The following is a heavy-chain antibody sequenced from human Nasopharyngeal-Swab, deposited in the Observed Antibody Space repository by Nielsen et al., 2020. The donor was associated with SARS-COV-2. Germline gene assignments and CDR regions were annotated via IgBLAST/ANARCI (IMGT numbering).Heavy chain of an antibody. J-gene: IGHJ6*02. CDR2: IKSKTDGGTT. CDR3: TTDLAYCGGDCYSPYYYGMEV. Sequence: WIRQPPGKGLEWVGRIKSKTDGGTTDYAAPVKGRFTISRDDSKNTLYLQMNSLKTEDTAVYYCTTDLAYCGGDCYSPYYYGMEVWGQGTTVTVSS. D-gene: IGHD2-21*02. V-gene: IGHV3-15*01.